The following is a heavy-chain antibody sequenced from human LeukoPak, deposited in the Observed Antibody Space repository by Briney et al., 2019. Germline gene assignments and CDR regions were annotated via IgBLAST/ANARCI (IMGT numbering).Heavy chain of an antibody. CDR3: ARGLLEYSSS. D-gene: IGHD6-6*01. J-gene: IGHJ4*02. Sequence: SETLSLTCTVSGGSISSGSYYWSWIRQPAGKGLEWIGRIYTSGSTNYNPSLKSRVTISVDTSKNQFSLKLGSVTAADTAVYYCARGLLEYSSSWGQGTLVTVSS. CDR2: IYTSGST. V-gene: IGHV4-61*02. CDR1: GGSISSGSYY.